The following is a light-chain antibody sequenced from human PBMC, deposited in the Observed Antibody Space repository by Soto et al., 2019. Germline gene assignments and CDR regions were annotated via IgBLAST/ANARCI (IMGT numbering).Light chain of an antibody. CDR2: KAS. CDR3: QHYNSYSEA. V-gene: IGKV1-5*03. J-gene: IGKJ1*01. Sequence: DIQITHPPPTLSASVGDIVTITSRASQTISSWLAWYQQKPGKAPKLLIYKASTLKSGVPSRFSGSGSGTEFTLTISSLQPDDFATYSCQHYNSYSEAFGQGTKVDIK. CDR1: QTISSW.